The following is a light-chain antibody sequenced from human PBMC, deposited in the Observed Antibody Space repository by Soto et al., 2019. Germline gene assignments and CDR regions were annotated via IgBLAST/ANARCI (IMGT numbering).Light chain of an antibody. J-gene: IGLJ2*01. V-gene: IGLV2-11*01. CDR2: DVI. CDR1: SSDVGGYNF. CDR3: CSYSGSYVA. Sequence: QSALTQPRSVSGSPGQSVTISCTGTSSDVGGYNFVSWYQQLPGKAPKLMIYDVIKRPSGVPDRFSGSRSGNTASLTISGLQAEDEADYYCCSYSGSYVAFGGGTKVTVL.